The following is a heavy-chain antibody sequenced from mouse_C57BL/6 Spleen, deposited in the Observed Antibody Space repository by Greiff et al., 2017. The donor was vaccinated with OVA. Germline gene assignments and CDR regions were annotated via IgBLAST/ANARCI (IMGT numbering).Heavy chain of an antibody. Sequence: QVHVKQSGAELVRPGASVTLSCKASGYTFTDYEMHWVKQTPVHGLEWIGAIDPETGGTAYNQKFKGKAILTADKSSSTAYMELRSLTSEDSAVYYCTRRVPYYYAMDYWGQGTSVTVSS. CDR3: TRRVPYYYAMDY. CDR1: GYTFTDYE. V-gene: IGHV1-15*01. CDR2: IDPETGGT. J-gene: IGHJ4*01.